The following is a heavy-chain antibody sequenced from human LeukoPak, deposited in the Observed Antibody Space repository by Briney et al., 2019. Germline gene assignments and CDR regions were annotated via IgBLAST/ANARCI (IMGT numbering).Heavy chain of an antibody. V-gene: IGHV3-23*01. J-gene: IGHJ4*02. D-gene: IGHD2-2*01. Sequence: GGSLRLSCAASGFTFSSYAMSWVRQAPGKGLEWVSAISGSGGSTYYAASVKVRFTISIDNSKNTLYLQMNSLRAEDTAVYYCAKGSEVPAATFDYWGQGTLVTVSS. CDR2: ISGSGGST. CDR1: GFTFSSYA. CDR3: AKGSEVPAATFDY.